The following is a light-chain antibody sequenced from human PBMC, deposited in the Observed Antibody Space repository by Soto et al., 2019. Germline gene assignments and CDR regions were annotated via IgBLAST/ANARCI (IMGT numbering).Light chain of an antibody. Sequence: DIVLTNSPGTLSLSPWEIASLSCRASQSVSSGHLAWYQQKPGQAPRLLIYGASSRATGTPDRFSGSGSGTEFTLTISSLQPDDFATYYCQQYNSYPITFGGGTKVDIK. CDR1: QSVSSGH. V-gene: IGKV3-20*01. J-gene: IGKJ4*01. CDR3: QQYNSYPIT. CDR2: GAS.